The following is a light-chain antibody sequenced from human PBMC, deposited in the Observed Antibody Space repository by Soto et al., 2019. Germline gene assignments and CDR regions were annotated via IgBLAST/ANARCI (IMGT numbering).Light chain of an antibody. CDR1: QSISSW. J-gene: IGKJ4*01. CDR3: QQLNSYPLT. V-gene: IGKV1-5*01. CDR2: DVS. Sequence: IHMTHSPSTLSASLGDIVTITFRASQSISSWLAWYQQKPGKAPKLLIYDVSALKRGVPPRFSGSGSGTDFTLTISSLQPEDFATYYCQQLNSYPLTFGGGTKVDIK.